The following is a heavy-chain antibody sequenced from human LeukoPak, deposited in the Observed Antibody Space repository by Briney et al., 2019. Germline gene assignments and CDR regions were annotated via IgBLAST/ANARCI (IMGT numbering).Heavy chain of an antibody. V-gene: IGHV3-74*01. CDR2: INSDGSST. CDR3: ATSGYCSSTSCYTNWFDP. CDR1: GFTFSSYW. Sequence: PGGSLRLSCAASGFTFSSYWMHWVRQAPGKGLVWVSRINSDGSSTSYADSVKGRFTISRDNAKNTLYLQMNSLRAEDTAVYYCATSGYCSSTSCYTNWFDPWGQGTLVTVSS. D-gene: IGHD2-2*02. J-gene: IGHJ5*02.